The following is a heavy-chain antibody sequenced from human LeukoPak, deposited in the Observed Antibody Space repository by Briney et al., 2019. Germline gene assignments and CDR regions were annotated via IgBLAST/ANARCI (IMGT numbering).Heavy chain of an antibody. V-gene: IGHV4-59*01. J-gene: IGHJ4*02. CDR1: GGSISSYY. D-gene: IGHD3-3*01. Sequence: PSETLSLTCTLSGGSISSYYSSWIRQPPGERLEWIGHIYYSGSTNYNPSLKSRVTISVDTSKNQFSLKLSSVTAADTAVYYCASRSSIWSGYQDTLYYFDSGGQGTLVTVSS. CDR3: ASRSSIWSGYQDTLYYFDS. CDR2: IYYSGST.